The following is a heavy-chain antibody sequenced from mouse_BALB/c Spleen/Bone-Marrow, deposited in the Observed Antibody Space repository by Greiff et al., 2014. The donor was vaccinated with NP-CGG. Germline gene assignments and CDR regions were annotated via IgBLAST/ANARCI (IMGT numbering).Heavy chain of an antibody. D-gene: IGHD2-4*01. CDR2: IWAGGSP. J-gene: IGHJ4*01. CDR1: GFSLTSYG. Sequence: VQLKESGPGLVAPSQSLSITCTVSGFSLTSYGVHWVRQPPGKGLEWLGVIWAGGSPNYNSALMSRLSISKDNSKSQVFLKMNSLQIDDTAMYYCARSGLRRPAMDYWGQGTSVTVSS. CDR3: ARSGLRRPAMDY. V-gene: IGHV2-9*02.